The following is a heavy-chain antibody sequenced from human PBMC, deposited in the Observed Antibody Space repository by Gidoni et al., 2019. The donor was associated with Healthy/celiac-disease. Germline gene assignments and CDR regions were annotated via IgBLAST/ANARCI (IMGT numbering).Heavy chain of an antibody. CDR3: ARTTLFQYYYYGMDV. CDR2: IIPIFGTA. J-gene: IGHJ6*02. D-gene: IGHD3-9*01. V-gene: IGHV1-69*01. Sequence: VQLVQSGAAVKKPGSSVQVSCKASGGNCSRYAISWVRQAPGQGLEWMGGIIPIFGTANYAQKFQGRVTITADESTSTAYMELSSLRSEDTAVYYCARTTLFQYYYYGMDVWGQGTTVTVSS. CDR1: GGNCSRYA.